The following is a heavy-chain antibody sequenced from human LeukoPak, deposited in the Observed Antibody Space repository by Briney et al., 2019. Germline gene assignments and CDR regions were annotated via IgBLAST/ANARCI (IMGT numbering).Heavy chain of an antibody. Sequence: SETLSLTCTVSGGSISSGSYYWSWIRQPAGKGLEWIGRIYTSGSTNYNPPLKSRVTISVDTSNNQFSLRLSSVTAADTAVYYCAGPGGYFDWLPYGYWGQGTLVTVSS. V-gene: IGHV4-61*02. D-gene: IGHD3-9*01. CDR2: IYTSGST. CDR1: GGSISSGSYY. CDR3: AGPGGYFDWLPYGY. J-gene: IGHJ4*02.